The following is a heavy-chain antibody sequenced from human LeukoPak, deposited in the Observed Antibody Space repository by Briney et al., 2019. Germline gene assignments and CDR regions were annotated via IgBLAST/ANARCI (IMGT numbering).Heavy chain of an antibody. CDR2: ISGSGGST. D-gene: IGHD6-13*01. V-gene: IGHV3-23*01. CDR3: AKEISSIAAAGIFPDY. CDR1: GFTFSSYA. Sequence: GGSLRPSCAASGFTFSSYAMSWVRQAPGKGLEWVSAISGSGGSTYYADSVKGRFTISRDNSKNTLYLQMNSLRAEDTAVYYCAKEISSIAAAGIFPDYWGQGTLVTVSS. J-gene: IGHJ4*02.